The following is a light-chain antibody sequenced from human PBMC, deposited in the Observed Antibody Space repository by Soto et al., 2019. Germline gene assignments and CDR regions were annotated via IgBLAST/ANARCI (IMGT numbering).Light chain of an antibody. CDR1: SSNIGNNA. CDR2: SDN. J-gene: IGLJ2*01. V-gene: IGLV1-36*01. Sequence: QSVLTQPPSVSEAPRQRVTISCSGGSSNIGNNAVKWYQQLPGKAPKLLIYSDNLLASGVSDRFSASKSGTSASLAISGLRSEDEADYYCPASDASLNSRVFGGGTKLTVL. CDR3: PASDASLNSRV.